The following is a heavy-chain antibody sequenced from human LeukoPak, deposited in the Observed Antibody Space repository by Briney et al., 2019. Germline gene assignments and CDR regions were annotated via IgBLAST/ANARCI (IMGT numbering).Heavy chain of an antibody. D-gene: IGHD2-8*01. Sequence: GASVKVSCKASGYSFTGNYMHWVRQAPGQGFEWMGWINPNTGGTNYAQKFKGRALMTRDTSISTAYLELSSLKSDDMAVYYCARVGYCSRGVCYNYDYWGQGTQVTVSS. CDR2: INPNTGGT. CDR3: ARVGYCSRGVCYNYDY. CDR1: GYSFTGNY. J-gene: IGHJ4*02. V-gene: IGHV1-2*02.